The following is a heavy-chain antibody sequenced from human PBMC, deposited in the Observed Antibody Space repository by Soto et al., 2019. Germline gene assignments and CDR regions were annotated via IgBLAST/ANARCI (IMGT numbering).Heavy chain of an antibody. CDR1: GFMFSAYW. J-gene: IGHJ4*02. V-gene: IGHV3-11*01. D-gene: IGHD3-22*01. CDR2: ISSSGSTI. CDR3: ARDPYYYDSSGYFYFDY. Sequence: PGGSLRLSCAASGFMFSAYWMSWVRQAPGKGLEWVSYISSSGSTIYYADSVKGRFTISRDNAKNSLYLQMNSLRAEDTAVYYCARDPYYYDSSGYFYFDYWGQGTLVTVSS.